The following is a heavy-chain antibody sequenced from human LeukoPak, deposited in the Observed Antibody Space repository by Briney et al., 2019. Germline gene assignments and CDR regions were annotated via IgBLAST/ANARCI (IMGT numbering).Heavy chain of an antibody. Sequence: GASVKVSCKASGYTFTAYSMHWVRQAPGQGLEWMGWINPNSGGTNYAQKFQGRVTMTRDTSISTAYLELGRLKSDDTAVYYCARDRRELRYFDWFLDYWGQGTLVTVSS. CDR1: GYTFTAYS. V-gene: IGHV1-2*02. D-gene: IGHD3-9*01. J-gene: IGHJ4*02. CDR2: INPNSGGT. CDR3: ARDRRELRYFDWFLDY.